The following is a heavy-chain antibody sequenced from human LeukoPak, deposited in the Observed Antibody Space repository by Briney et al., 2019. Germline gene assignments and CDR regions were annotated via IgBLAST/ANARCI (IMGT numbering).Heavy chain of an antibody. CDR3: ARLYYYDSSGLVGAFDI. CDR1: GGSISSSSYY. CDR2: IYYSGST. D-gene: IGHD3-22*01. J-gene: IGHJ3*02. V-gene: IGHV4-39*07. Sequence: SSETLSLTCTVSGGSISSSSYYWGWIRQPPGKGLEWIGSIYYSGSTYYNPSLKSRVTISVDTSKNQFSLKLSSVTAADTAVYYCARLYYYDSSGLVGAFDIWGQGTMVTVSS.